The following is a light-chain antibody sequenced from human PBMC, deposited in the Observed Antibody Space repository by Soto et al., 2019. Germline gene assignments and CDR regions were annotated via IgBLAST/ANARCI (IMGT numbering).Light chain of an antibody. Sequence: DIQLTQSPSFLSASVGDRVTITCRASQGISSYLAWYQQKPGKAPKLLIYAASTVQSGVPSRFSGSGAGTEFTLTISSLQPEDFATYYCQQLNSYPFLTFGGGTKVEIK. CDR1: QGISSY. CDR2: AAS. CDR3: QQLNSYPFLT. V-gene: IGKV1-9*01. J-gene: IGKJ4*01.